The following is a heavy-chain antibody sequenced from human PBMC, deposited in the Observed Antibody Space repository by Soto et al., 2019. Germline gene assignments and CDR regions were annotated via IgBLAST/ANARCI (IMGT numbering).Heavy chain of an antibody. CDR3: ARRGLWSGYDFYWYFDL. CDR1: GGSISSSSYY. J-gene: IGHJ2*01. CDR2: IYYSGST. D-gene: IGHD5-12*01. V-gene: IGHV4-39*01. Sequence: SETLSLTCTVSGGSISSSSYYWGWIRQPPGKGLEWIGSIYYSGSTYYNPSLKSRVTISVDTSKNQFSLKLSSVTAADTAVYYCARRGLWSGYDFYWYFDLWGRGTLVTVSS.